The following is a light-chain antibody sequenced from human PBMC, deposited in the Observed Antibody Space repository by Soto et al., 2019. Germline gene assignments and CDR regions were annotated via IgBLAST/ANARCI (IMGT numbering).Light chain of an antibody. V-gene: IGKV1D-12*01. J-gene: IGKJ5*01. CDR3: QQANSSPIT. Sequence: DIQLTQSPSSVSASVGDRGTITCRASQGITNRLAWYQQKPGKPPKILIYEASSLQSGVPSRIRGSGSGTDFTLTISRLQPEDFATYYCQQANSSPITFGQGTRLEIK. CDR2: EAS. CDR1: QGITNR.